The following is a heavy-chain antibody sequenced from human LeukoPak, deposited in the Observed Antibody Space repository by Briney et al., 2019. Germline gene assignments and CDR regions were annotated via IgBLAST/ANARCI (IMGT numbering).Heavy chain of an antibody. Sequence: SVKVSCKASGCTFSSYAISWVRQAPGQGLEWMGRIIPIFGTANYAQKFQGRVTITTDESTSTAYMELSSLRSEDTAVYYCARDLNSHWSRPYNWFDPWGQGTLVTVSS. CDR2: IIPIFGTA. J-gene: IGHJ5*02. CDR3: ARDLNSHWSRPYNWFDP. V-gene: IGHV1-69*05. CDR1: GCTFSSYA. D-gene: IGHD1-1*01.